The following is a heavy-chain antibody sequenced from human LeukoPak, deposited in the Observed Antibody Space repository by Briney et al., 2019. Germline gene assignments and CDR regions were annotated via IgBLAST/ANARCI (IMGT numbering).Heavy chain of an antibody. CDR2: ISSSGSTI. Sequence: PGGSLRLSCAASGFTCSDYYMSWIRQAPGKGLEWVSYISSSGSTIYYADSVKGRFTISRDNAENSLYLQMNSLRAEDTAVYYCASESPGRDGYNYGSFDIWGQGTMVTVSS. J-gene: IGHJ3*02. D-gene: IGHD5-24*01. CDR1: GFTCSDYY. V-gene: IGHV3-11*01. CDR3: ASESPGRDGYNYGSFDI.